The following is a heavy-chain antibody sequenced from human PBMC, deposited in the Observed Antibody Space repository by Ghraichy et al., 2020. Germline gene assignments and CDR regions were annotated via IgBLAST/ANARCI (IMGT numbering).Heavy chain of an antibody. CDR3: ARAGDYGGNSGHFDY. D-gene: IGHD4-23*01. J-gene: IGHJ4*02. CDR2: ISYDGSNK. CDR1: GFTFSSYA. Sequence: GGSRRLSCAASGFTFSSYAMHWVRQAPGKGLEWVAVISYDGSNKYYADSVKGRFTISRDNSKNTLYLQMNSLRAEDTAVYYCARAGDYGGNSGHFDYWGQGTLVTVSS. V-gene: IGHV3-30-3*01.